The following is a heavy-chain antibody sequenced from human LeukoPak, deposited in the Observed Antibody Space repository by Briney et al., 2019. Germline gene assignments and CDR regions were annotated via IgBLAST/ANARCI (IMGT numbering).Heavy chain of an antibody. CDR3: ARGKDDSSGYYLKY. CDR2: ISSSSSYI. Sequence: PGASLRLSCAASGFTFSSYAMSWVRQAPGKGLEWVSSISSSSSYIYYADSVKGRFTISRDNAKNSLYLQMNSLRAEDTAVYYCARGKDDSSGYYLKYWGQGTLVTVSS. D-gene: IGHD3-22*01. CDR1: GFTFSSYA. V-gene: IGHV3-21*01. J-gene: IGHJ4*02.